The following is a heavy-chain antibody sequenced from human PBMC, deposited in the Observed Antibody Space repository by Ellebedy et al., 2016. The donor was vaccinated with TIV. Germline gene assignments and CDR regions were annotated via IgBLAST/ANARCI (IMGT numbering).Heavy chain of an antibody. Sequence: AASVKVSCKVSGYTLTALSMHWVRQAPGKGLEWMGGFDPEDGETIYAQKFQGRVTMTEDTSTDTAYMELSSLRSEDTAVYNCATPRKDHFTGYYFDYWGQGTLVTVSS. V-gene: IGHV1-24*01. CDR1: GYTLTALS. J-gene: IGHJ4*02. CDR2: FDPEDGET. D-gene: IGHD3-3*02. CDR3: ATPRKDHFTGYYFDY.